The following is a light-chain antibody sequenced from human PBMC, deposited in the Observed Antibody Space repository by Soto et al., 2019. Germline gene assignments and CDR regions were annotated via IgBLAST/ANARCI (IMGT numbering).Light chain of an antibody. CDR2: GAS. CDR1: HSVSID. CDR3: QQYNKWPLT. Sequence: NVLAHAPGTLSLSPGEMAALSGRAVHSVSIDLAWYQQTPGQAPRLLIYGASTRATGIPVRFSGSASGTEFTLTISSLQSEDFTVYYCQQYNKWPLTFGQGTKVDIK. V-gene: IGKV3-15*01. J-gene: IGKJ1*01.